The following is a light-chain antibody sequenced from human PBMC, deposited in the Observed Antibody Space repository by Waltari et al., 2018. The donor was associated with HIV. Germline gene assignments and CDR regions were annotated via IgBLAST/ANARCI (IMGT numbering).Light chain of an antibody. J-gene: IGLJ1*01. CDR3: CSYTDSHTLV. V-gene: IGLV2-14*01. Sequence: QSALTQPASVSGSPGQSIALSCTGTSSDVGNYKYVSWYQQHPGKVPKPIVYAVSDRPSGLSNRFSGSKSGNTAFLTISGLQPEDEADYYCCSYTDSHTLVFGTGTTVTVL. CDR2: AVS. CDR1: SSDVGNYKY.